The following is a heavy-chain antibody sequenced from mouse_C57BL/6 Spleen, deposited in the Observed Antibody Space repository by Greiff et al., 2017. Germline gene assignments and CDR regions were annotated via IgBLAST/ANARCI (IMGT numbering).Heavy chain of an antibody. CDR1: GFTFNTYA. V-gene: IGHV10-3*01. D-gene: IGHD1-1*01. J-gene: IGHJ2*01. CDR2: IRSKSSNYAT. Sequence: EVMLVESGGGLVQPKGSLKLSCAASGFTFNTYAMHWVRQAPGKGLEWVARIRSKSSNYATYYADSVKDRFTISRDDSQSMLYLQMNNLKTEDTAMDYCVRDPGSRNYFDYWGQGTTLTVSS. CDR3: VRDPGSRNYFDY.